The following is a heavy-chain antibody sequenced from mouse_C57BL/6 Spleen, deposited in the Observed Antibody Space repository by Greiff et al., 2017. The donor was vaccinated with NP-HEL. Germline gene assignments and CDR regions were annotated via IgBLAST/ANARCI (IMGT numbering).Heavy chain of an antibody. V-gene: IGHV1-61*01. CDR2: IYPSDSET. Sequence: VKLQQPGAELVRPGSSVKLSCKASGYTFTSYWMDWVKQRPGQGLEWIGNIYPSDSETHYNQKFKDKATLTVDKSSSTAYMQLSSLTSEDSAVYYCARTHYYGSSYYAMDDWGQGTSVTVSS. CDR3: ARTHYYGSSYYAMDD. CDR1: GYTFTSYW. D-gene: IGHD1-1*01. J-gene: IGHJ4*01.